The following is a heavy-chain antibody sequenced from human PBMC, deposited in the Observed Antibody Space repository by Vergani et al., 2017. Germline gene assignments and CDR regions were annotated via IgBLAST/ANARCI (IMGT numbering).Heavy chain of an antibody. CDR1: GDLVISTDYH. V-gene: IGHV4-39*01. D-gene: IGHD2-15*01. J-gene: IGHJ4*02. CDR3: ASKRGACRAAYCHSYDF. Sequence: QVQLQESGPGLVKPSETLSLTCTVSGDLVISTDYHWGWIRQPTGKGLEWIGSMGYSGSTSYNLSLESRISISFETHKNQFSLRLTSVTAADTAVYYCASKRGACRAAYCHSYDFWGPGTLVGVSS. CDR2: MGYSGST.